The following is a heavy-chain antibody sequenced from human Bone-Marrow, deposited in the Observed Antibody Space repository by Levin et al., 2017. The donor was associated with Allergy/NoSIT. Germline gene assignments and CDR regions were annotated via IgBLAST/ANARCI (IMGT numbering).Heavy chain of an antibody. CDR3: AREVRYSSNLYYFDY. CDR1: GGTFSNFP. V-gene: IGHV1-69*13. J-gene: IGHJ4*02. CDR2: IHIMFGTA. D-gene: IGHD6-13*01. Sequence: SVKVSCKASGGTFSNFPISWVRQAPGQGLEWMGGIHIMFGTATYSQKFQGRVTITADESTGTAYMEVSSLRPEDAAVYYCAREVRYSSNLYYFDYWGQGTLVTVSS.